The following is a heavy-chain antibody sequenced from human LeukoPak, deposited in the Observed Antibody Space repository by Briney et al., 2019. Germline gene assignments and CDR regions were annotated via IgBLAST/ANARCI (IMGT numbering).Heavy chain of an antibody. J-gene: IGHJ3*02. CDR2: INPSGGST. Sequence: ASVKVSCKASGYTFTSYGIRWVRQAPGQGLEWMGIINPSGGSTSYAQKFQGRVTMTRDTSTSTVYMELSSLRSEDTAVYYCARDKAYGGDAFDIWGQGTMVTVSS. CDR1: GYTFTSYG. D-gene: IGHD4-23*01. V-gene: IGHV1-46*01. CDR3: ARDKAYGGDAFDI.